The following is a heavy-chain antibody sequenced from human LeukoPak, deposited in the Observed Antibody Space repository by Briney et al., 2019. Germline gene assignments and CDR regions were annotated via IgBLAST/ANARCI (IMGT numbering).Heavy chain of an antibody. CDR3: ARETYYYASGSYSDYYAMDV. D-gene: IGHD3-10*01. CDR2: LYTSGST. J-gene: IGHJ6*02. V-gene: IGHV4-4*07. Sequence: SETLSLTCTVSGASIRGFYWSWIRQPAGKGLEWIGRLYTSGSTNYNPSLKSRVTMSVDTSKSQFSLKLDSVTAADTAVYYCARETYYYASGSYSDYYAMDVWGQGTTVTVSS. CDR1: GASIRGFY.